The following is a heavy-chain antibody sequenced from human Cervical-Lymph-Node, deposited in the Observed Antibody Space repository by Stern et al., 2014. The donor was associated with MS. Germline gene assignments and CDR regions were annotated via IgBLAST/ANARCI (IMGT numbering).Heavy chain of an antibody. V-gene: IGHV4-61*02. D-gene: IGHD5-18*01. CDR3: ASGYRIFDY. Sequence: QLQLQESGPGLVKPSQTLSLTCTVSGGSISSGSDYWSWIRQPVGKGLEWIGRIHASGSAFYTPSLKSRVTISTDTSMNQFSLELNSATAADTAIYYCASGYRIFDYWGQGSLVTVSS. CDR2: IHASGSA. CDR1: GGSISSGSDY. J-gene: IGHJ4*02.